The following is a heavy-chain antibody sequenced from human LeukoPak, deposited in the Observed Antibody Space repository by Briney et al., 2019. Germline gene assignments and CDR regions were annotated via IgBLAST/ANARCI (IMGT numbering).Heavy chain of an antibody. CDR2: IYYSGST. V-gene: IGHV4-59*01. J-gene: IGHJ4*02. CDR1: GGSISSYY. CDR3: AREGFGELGIDY. D-gene: IGHD3-10*01. Sequence: SETLSLTCTVSGGSISSYYWGWIRQPPGKGLEWIGYIYYSGSTNYNPSLKSRVTISVDTSKNQFSLKLSSVTAADTAVYYCAREGFGELGIDYWGQGTLVTVSS.